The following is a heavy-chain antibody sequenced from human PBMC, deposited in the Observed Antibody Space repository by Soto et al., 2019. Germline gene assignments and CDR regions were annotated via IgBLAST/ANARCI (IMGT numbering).Heavy chain of an antibody. V-gene: IGHV4-30-2*01. CDR3: ARGLSTYYFGY. J-gene: IGHJ4*02. Sequence: PSETLSLTCAVSGGSMSSGGYSWSWIRQPPGKGLEWIGYIYHSGSTYYNPSLKSRVTISVDRSKNQFSLKLSSVTAADTAVYYCARGLSTYYFGYWGQGTLVTVSS. CDR2: IYHSGST. D-gene: IGHD4-4*01. CDR1: GGSMSSGGYS.